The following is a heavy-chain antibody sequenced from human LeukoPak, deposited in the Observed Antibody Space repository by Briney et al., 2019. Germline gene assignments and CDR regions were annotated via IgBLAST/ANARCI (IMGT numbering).Heavy chain of an antibody. J-gene: IGHJ4*02. D-gene: IGHD4-17*01. V-gene: IGHV4-4*02. CDR2: IFHSGRT. CDR3: ARDDGDYVGSLNY. Sequence: SETLSLTCAVSGGSIRNDNWWSWVRQSPGKGLEWIGEIFHSGRTNYNPSLESRVTISIDKSKNQFSLKMTPVTAADTAVYYCARDDGDYVGSLNYWGQGTLVTVSS. CDR1: GGSIRNDNW.